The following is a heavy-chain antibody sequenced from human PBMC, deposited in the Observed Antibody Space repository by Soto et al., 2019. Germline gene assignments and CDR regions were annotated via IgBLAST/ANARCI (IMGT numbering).Heavy chain of an antibody. CDR3: AKAAGGGSSSQDYYYYYMDV. Sequence: GGSLRLSCAASGFTFSSYGMHWVRQAPGKGLEWVAVISYDGSNKYYADTVKGRFTISRDNSKNTLYLQMNSLIAYDTAVYYCAKAAGGGSSSQDYYYYYMDVWGKGTTVTVSS. CDR2: ISYDGSNK. J-gene: IGHJ6*03. D-gene: IGHD6-13*01. CDR1: GFTFSSYG. V-gene: IGHV3-30*18.